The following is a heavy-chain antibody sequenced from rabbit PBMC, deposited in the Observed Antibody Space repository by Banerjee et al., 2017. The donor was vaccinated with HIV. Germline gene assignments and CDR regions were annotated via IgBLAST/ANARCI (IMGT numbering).Heavy chain of an antibody. Sequence: QSLEESGGDLVKPGASLTLTCTASGFSFSSGYDMCWVRQAPGKGLEWIACIYAASGVSTYYANWAKGRFTISKTSSTTVTLQIASLTAADTATYFCARTGSSGYVFNWWGPGTLVTVS. V-gene: IGHV1S40*01. J-gene: IGHJ4*01. CDR1: GFSFSSGYD. CDR2: IYAASGVST. CDR3: ARTGSSGYVFNW. D-gene: IGHD1-1*01.